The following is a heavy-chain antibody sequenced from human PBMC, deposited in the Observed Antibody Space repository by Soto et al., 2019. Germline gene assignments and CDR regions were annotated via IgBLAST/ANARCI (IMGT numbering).Heavy chain of an antibody. CDR1: GGSFSGYY. J-gene: IGHJ4*02. D-gene: IGHD3-10*01. Sequence: QVQLQQWGAGLLKPSETLSLTCAVYGGSFSGYYWSWIRQPPGKGLEWIGEINHSGSTNYNPSLRIRVTISVDPSKTQFSLKLSSVTAADTAVYYCASLPYGSGSSPMDYWGQGTLVTVSS. CDR2: INHSGST. CDR3: ASLPYGSGSSPMDY. V-gene: IGHV4-34*01.